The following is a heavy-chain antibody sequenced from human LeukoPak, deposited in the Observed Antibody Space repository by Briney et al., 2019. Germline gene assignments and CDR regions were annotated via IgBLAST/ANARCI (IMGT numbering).Heavy chain of an antibody. CDR1: GGTFTSYA. CDR3: AREARRVAAHFDY. D-gene: IGHD6-13*01. V-gene: IGHV1-69*06. CDR2: IIPMFGPA. Sequence: SVKVSRKASGGTFTSYAFSWVRQAPGQGLEWMGGIIPMFGPANYAQKFQGRVTITADKSTSTAYMELSSLRSEDTAVYYCAREARRVAAHFDYWGQGTLVTVSS. J-gene: IGHJ4*02.